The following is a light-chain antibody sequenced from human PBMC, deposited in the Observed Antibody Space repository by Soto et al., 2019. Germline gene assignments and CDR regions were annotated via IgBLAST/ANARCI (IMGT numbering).Light chain of an antibody. J-gene: IGKJ1*01. V-gene: IGKV1-6*01. CDR1: QGIRND. CDR3: QQYNTYSWT. CDR2: SAS. Sequence: IQMTQSPSSLSAYVGDGVTITCRASQGIRNDLGWYQQKPGKAPKLLIYSASSLQSGVPSRFSGSGSGTDFTLTIRSLRPDDFATYYCQQYNTYSWTFGQGTKVDI.